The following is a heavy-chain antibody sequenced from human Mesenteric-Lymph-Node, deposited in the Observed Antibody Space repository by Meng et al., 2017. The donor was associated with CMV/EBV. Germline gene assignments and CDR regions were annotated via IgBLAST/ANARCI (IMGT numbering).Heavy chain of an antibody. J-gene: IGHJ6*02. Sequence: SETLSLTCTVSGYSISSGYYWGWIRQPPGKGLEWVGSIYHSGSTYYNPSLKSRVTISVDTSKNQFSLKLSSVTAADTAVYYCARDSITMVRGVTPHYYYGMDVWGQGTTVTVSS. D-gene: IGHD3-10*01. V-gene: IGHV4-38-2*02. CDR1: GYSISSGYY. CDR2: IYHSGST. CDR3: ARDSITMVRGVTPHYYYGMDV.